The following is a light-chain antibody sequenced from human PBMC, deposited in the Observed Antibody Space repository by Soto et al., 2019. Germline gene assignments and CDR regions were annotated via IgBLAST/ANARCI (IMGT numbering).Light chain of an antibody. J-gene: IGLJ2*01. Sequence: QSVVTQEPSLTVSPGGTVTLTCGSSTGTVTSNHDPYWFQQKPGQAPRTLIYDTTKRNSWTSARFSGSLLGGKAALTLSGAQPEDEAEYYCLLFFTDAHSVFGGGTKLTVL. CDR2: DTT. CDR3: LLFFTDAHSV. CDR1: TGTVTSNHD. V-gene: IGLV7-46*01.